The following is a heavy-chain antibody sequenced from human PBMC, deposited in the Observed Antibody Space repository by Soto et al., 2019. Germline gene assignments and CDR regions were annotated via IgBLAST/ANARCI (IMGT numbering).Heavy chain of an antibody. J-gene: IGHJ6*03. CDR3: ARRGYGSRWPNVYMDV. D-gene: IGHD6-13*01. CDR2: ISNNGAHT. V-gene: IGHV3-64*01. CDR1: GFTFSSYA. Sequence: GGSLKLSCAASGFTFSSYAMSWVRQAPGKGLEWVSAISNNGAHTDYAKSVKGRFTISRDNSENTLYPQMGSLRAEDMALYYCARRGYGSRWPNVYMDVWGKGTTVTVSS.